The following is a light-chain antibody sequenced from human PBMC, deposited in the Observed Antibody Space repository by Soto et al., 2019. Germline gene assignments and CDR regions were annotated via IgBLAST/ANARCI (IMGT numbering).Light chain of an antibody. J-gene: IGKJ1*01. Sequence: EIVLTQSPGTLSLSPGERATLSCRASQSVSSSYLAWYQQKPGQAPRLLIYGASSRATGIPDRFSGSGSGTDFTLTISRLQPGDFAVYYCQFYGSSRETFGQGTKVEIK. CDR2: GAS. V-gene: IGKV3-20*01. CDR3: QFYGSSRET. CDR1: QSVSSSY.